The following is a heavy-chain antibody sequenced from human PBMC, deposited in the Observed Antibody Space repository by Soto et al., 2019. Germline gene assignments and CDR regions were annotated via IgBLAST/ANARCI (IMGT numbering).Heavy chain of an antibody. J-gene: IGHJ5*02. CDR3: ARVLFLAVAGQSEGWFDP. Sequence: SETLSLTCTVSGGSISSGDYYWSWIRQPPGKGLEWIGYIYYSGSTYYNPSLKRRITISVDTSKNQFSLKLSSLTAADTAVYYCARVLFLAVAGQSEGWFDPWGQGTLVTVSS. CDR2: IYYSGST. V-gene: IGHV4-30-4*01. D-gene: IGHD6-19*01. CDR1: GGSISSGDYY.